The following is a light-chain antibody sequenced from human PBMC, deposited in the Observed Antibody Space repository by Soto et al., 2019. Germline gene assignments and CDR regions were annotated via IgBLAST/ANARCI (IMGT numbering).Light chain of an antibody. CDR3: QQYGTSPT. CDR2: GAS. J-gene: IGKJ4*01. CDR1: QSVTSTY. V-gene: IGKV3-20*01. Sequence: EIVLTQSPGTLSLSPGERATLSCRARQSVTSTYLAWYQQKPGQAPRLLIYGASSRATGIPDRFSGSGSGTDFTLTISRLEPEDFPVYYCQQYGTSPTLGGGTKVDI.